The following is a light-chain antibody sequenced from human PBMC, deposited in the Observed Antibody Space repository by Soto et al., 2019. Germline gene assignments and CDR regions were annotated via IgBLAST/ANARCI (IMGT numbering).Light chain of an antibody. J-gene: IGLJ1*01. V-gene: IGLV2-14*01. CDR2: EVS. CDR3: SSYTSSTPWV. CDR1: SSDVGGYNY. Sequence: QSALTQPASVSGSPGQSITISCTGTSSDVGGYNYVSWYQQHPGKAPKLMIYEVSNRPSGVSHRFSGSKSGNMASLTIFGLQAEDEADYYCSSYTSSTPWVFGPGTKVTVL.